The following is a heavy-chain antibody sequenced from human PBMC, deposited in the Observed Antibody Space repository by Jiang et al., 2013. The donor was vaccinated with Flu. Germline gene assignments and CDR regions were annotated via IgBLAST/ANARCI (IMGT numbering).Heavy chain of an antibody. CDR1: GGTFSSYA. CDR3: AREGYCSSTSCSN. Sequence: SVKVSCKASGGTFSSYAISWVRQAPGQGLEWMGRIIPILGIANYAQKFQGRVTITADKSTSTAYMELSSLRSEDTAVYYCAREGYCSSTSCSNWGQGTLVTVSS. CDR2: IIPILGIA. V-gene: IGHV1-69*04. D-gene: IGHD2-2*01. J-gene: IGHJ4*02.